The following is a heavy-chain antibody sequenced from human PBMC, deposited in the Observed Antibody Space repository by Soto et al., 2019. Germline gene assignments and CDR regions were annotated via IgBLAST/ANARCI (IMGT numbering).Heavy chain of an antibody. CDR2: AGPSGSST. Sequence: VGSLRLSCAASGFTFGSYAMSWVRLAPGKGLEWVPVAGPSGSSTFYADSVRGRFTISRDNVENTLYLQMNSLRVADTALYFCARTYYYDSTGYYRTFDYWGQGTLVTVSS. V-gene: IGHV3-23*01. J-gene: IGHJ4*02. CDR3: ARTYYYDSTGYYRTFDY. D-gene: IGHD3-22*01. CDR1: GFTFGSYA.